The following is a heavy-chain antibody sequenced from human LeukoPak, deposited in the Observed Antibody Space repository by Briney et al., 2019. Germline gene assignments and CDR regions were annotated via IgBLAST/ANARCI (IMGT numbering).Heavy chain of an antibody. CDR3: TRATSAAGLRY. D-gene: IGHD6-13*01. V-gene: IGHV3-49*04. J-gene: IGHJ4*02. Sequence: PGVSLRLSCTASGFTFGDYAMSWVRQAPGKGLEGVGFIRSKAYGGTTEYAASVKGRFTISRDDSKSIAYLQMNSLKTEDIAVYYCTRATSAAGLRYWGQGTLVTVSS. CDR2: IRSKAYGGTT. CDR1: GFTFGDYA.